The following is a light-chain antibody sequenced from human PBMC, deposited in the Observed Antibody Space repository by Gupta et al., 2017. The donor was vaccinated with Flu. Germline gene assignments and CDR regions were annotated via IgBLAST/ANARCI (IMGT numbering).Light chain of an antibody. V-gene: IGKV3-11*01. CDR2: DAS. CDR1: QSVSSY. Sequence: EIVLTQSPATLSLSPGERATLSCRASQSVSSYLAWYQQKPGQAPRLLIYDASNRATGIPARFSGSGCGTDFTLTISSREPEDFAVYYCQQLSNWPPFTFGHGTKVDIK. CDR3: QQLSNWPPFT. J-gene: IGKJ3*01.